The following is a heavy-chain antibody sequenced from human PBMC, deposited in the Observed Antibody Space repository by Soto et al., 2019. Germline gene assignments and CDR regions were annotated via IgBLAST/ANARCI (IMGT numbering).Heavy chain of an antibody. CDR2: IYYSGST. D-gene: IGHD4-4*01. V-gene: IGHV4-59*01. J-gene: IGHJ6*02. CDR3: ARVYRSYYYYGMDV. CDR1: GFSISSYY. Sequence: PXETLSLTCDVAGFSISSYYWSWIRKPPGKGLEWIGYIYYSGSTNYNPSLKSRVTISVDTSKNQFSLKLSSVTAADTAVYYCARVYRSYYYYGMDVWGQGTTVTVSS.